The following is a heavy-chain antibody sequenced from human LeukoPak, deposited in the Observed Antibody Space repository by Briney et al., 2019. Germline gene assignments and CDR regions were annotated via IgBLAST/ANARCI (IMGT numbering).Heavy chain of an antibody. J-gene: IGHJ4*02. CDR2: INSDGSST. V-gene: IGHV3-74*01. Sequence: GGPLRLSCAASGFTFSTYWTHWVRQAPGKGLVWVSRINSDGSSTSYADSVKGRFTISRDNAKNTLYLQMNSLRAEDTAVYYCARGLNYYDSSGYYYYWGQGTLVTVSS. CDR1: GFTFSTYW. CDR3: ARGLNYYDSSGYYYY. D-gene: IGHD3-22*01.